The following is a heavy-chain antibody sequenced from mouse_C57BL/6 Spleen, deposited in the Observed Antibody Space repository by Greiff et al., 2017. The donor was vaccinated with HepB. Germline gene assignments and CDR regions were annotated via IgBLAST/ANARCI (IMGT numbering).Heavy chain of an antibody. CDR1: GYTFTDYE. Sequence: QVQLQQSGAELVRPGASVTLSCKASGYTFTDYEMHWVKQTPVHGLEWIGAIDPDTGGTAYNQKFKGKAILTADKSSSTAYMELRSLTAEDSAVYYCTRPAYYRNYVCYFEVWGTGTTVTVSS. CDR2: IDPDTGGT. V-gene: IGHV1-15*01. D-gene: IGHD2-5*01. J-gene: IGHJ1*03. CDR3: TRPAYYRNYVCYFEV.